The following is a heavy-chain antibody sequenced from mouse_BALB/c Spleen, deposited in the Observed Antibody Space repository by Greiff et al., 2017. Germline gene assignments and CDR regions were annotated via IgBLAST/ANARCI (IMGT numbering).Heavy chain of an antibody. CDR3: ARLDYYYAMDY. CDR2: ISSGGSYT. CDR1: GFTFSSYG. J-gene: IGHJ4*01. V-gene: IGHV5-6*01. Sequence: EVKLVESGGDLVKPGGSLKLSCAASGFTFSSYGMSWVRQTPDKRLEWVATISSGGSYTYYPDSVKGRFTISRDNAKNTLYLQMSSLKSEDTAMYYCARLDYYYAMDYWGQGTSDTVSS.